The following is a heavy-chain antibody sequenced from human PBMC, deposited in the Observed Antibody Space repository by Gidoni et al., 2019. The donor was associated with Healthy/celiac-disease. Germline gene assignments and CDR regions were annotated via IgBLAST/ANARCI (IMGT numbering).Heavy chain of an antibody. D-gene: IGHD3-16*01. CDR3: ASALWAG. V-gene: IGHV4-30-2*04. Sequence: TYYNPSLKSRVTISVDTSKNQFSLKLSSVTAADTAVYYCASALWAGWGQGTLVTVSS. CDR2: T. J-gene: IGHJ4*02.